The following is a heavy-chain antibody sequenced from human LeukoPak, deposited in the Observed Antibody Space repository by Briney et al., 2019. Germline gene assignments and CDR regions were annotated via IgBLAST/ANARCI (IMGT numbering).Heavy chain of an antibody. CDR1: GASISSYY. V-gene: IGHV4-59*01. D-gene: IGHD2-15*01. Sequence: SETLSLTCTVSGASISSYYWSWIRQPPGKGLEWIGFISYIGSTNYNPSLKSRVTMSVDTSKNQFSLKLTSVTAADTAVYYCARERGLRPYYFDFWGQGTLVTVSS. CDR3: ARERGLRPYYFDF. J-gene: IGHJ4*02. CDR2: ISYIGST.